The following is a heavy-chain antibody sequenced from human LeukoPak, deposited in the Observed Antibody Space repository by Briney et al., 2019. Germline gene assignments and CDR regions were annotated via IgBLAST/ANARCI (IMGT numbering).Heavy chain of an antibody. J-gene: IGHJ4*02. V-gene: IGHV3-48*03. CDR1: GFTFSSYE. CDR2: ISSSGSTT. D-gene: IGHD1-26*01. Sequence: HPGGSLRLSCAVSGFTFSSYEMNWVRQAPGKGLEWISYISSSGSTTKYADSVKGRFTISRDNTKNSLDLQMNSLRVEDTAVYYCTRDEEGASTELDYWGQGTLVTVSS. CDR3: TRDEEGASTELDY.